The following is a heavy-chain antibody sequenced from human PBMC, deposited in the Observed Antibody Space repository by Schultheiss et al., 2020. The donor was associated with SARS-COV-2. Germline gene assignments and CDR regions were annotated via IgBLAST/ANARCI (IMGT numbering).Heavy chain of an antibody. Sequence: SVKVSCKASGGTFSSYAISWVRQAPGQGVEWMGRIIPILGIANYAQKFQGRVTITADKSTSTAYMELSSLRSEDTAVYYCARCEIPLAAPVDPWGQGTLVTVSS. CDR1: GGTFSSYA. CDR3: ARCEIPLAAPVDP. J-gene: IGHJ5*02. V-gene: IGHV1-69*04. D-gene: IGHD2-15*01. CDR2: IIPILGIA.